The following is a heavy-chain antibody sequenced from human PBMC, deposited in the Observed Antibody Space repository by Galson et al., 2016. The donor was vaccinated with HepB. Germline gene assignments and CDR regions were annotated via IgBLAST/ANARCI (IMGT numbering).Heavy chain of an antibody. V-gene: IGHV3-23*01. CDR3: AKSIVAAPPNRSYYYYGMDV. CDR2: IRGSGGST. Sequence: SLRLSCAASGFTFSSYAMNWVRQAPGKGLEWVSSIRGSGGSTDYADSVKGRFTISRDNSENMLSLQMNSLRAEDTAVYYCAKSIVAAPPNRSYYYYGMDVWGQGTTVTVSS. CDR1: GFTFSSYA. D-gene: IGHD6-6*01. J-gene: IGHJ6*02.